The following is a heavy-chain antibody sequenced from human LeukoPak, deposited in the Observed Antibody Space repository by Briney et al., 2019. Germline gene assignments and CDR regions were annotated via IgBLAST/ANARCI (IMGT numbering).Heavy chain of an antibody. CDR2: ISSNGGST. CDR3: ARDRGITIFGVVTSWFDP. V-gene: IGHV3-64*01. D-gene: IGHD3-3*01. J-gene: IGHJ5*02. CDR1: GFTFSSYA. Sequence: GGSLRLSCAASGFTFSSYAMHWVRQAPGKGLEYVSAISSNGGSTYYANPVKGRFTISRDNSKNTLYLQMGSLRAEDMAVYYCARDRGITIFGVVTSWFDPWGQGTLVTVSS.